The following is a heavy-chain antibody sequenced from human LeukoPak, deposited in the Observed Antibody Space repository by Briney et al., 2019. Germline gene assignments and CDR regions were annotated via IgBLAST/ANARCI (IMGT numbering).Heavy chain of an antibody. J-gene: IGHJ3*02. CDR2: IYSGGST. D-gene: IGHD2-2*01. V-gene: IGHV3-53*01. CDR1: GFTVNSNY. CDR3: ARSGTRHSDAFDS. Sequence: SGGSLRLSCAASGFTVNSNYMSWVRQAPVKGLEWVSVIYSGGSTYYADSVKSRFTISRDHSKKTLYLQMNSLRAEDTAVYYGARSGTRHSDAFDSWGQGTMVTVSS.